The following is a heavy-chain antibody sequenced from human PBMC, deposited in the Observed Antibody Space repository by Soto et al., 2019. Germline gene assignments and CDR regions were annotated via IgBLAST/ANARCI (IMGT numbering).Heavy chain of an antibody. Sequence: EVQLVESGGGLVPPGGSRRLYWAGAGFTFGGYWMGWVRQAQGRGLGGVANIKQDGSEKYYVDSVNGRFTISRDNAKNSLYLQMHSLRVEDTAVYYCAREKRANGYFDYWGQGTLVAVSP. CDR3: AREKRANGYFDY. CDR1: GFTFGGYW. J-gene: IGHJ4*02. V-gene: IGHV3-7*01. D-gene: IGHD6-25*01. CDR2: IKQDGSEK.